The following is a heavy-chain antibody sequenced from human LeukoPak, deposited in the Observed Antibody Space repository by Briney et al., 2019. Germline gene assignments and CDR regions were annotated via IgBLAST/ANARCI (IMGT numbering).Heavy chain of an antibody. CDR3: ARAEAVAGSFDY. J-gene: IGHJ4*02. Sequence: GGSLRLSCAASGFTFSSYSMNWVRQAPGKGLEWVSSISSSSSYIYYADSVKGRFTISRDNAKNSLHLQMNSPRAEDTAVYYCARAEAVAGSFDYWGQGTLVTVSS. CDR2: ISSSSSYI. CDR1: GFTFSSYS. D-gene: IGHD6-19*01. V-gene: IGHV3-21*01.